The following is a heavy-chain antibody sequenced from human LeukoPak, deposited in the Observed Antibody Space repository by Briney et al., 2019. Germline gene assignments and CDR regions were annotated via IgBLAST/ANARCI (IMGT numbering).Heavy chain of an antibody. CDR2: ISWNSGSI. Sequence: GGSLRLSCATSGFTFNDYAMYWVRQAPGKGLEWVSGISWNSGSIGYADSVKGRFTISRDNAKNSLYLQMNSLRAEDTALFYCAKDHTYYYDSSGYYLDYWGQGTLVTVSS. CDR3: AKDHTYYYDSSGYYLDY. J-gene: IGHJ4*02. D-gene: IGHD3-22*01. CDR1: GFTFNDYA. V-gene: IGHV3-9*01.